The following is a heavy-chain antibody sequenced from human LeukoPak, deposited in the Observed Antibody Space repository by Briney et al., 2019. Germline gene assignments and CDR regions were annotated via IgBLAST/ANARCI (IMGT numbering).Heavy chain of an antibody. CDR2: ISDTGVYT. Sequence: GGSLRLSCAASGFTFSAYAMSWVRQAPGKGLEWVSAISDTGVYTYYADSVKGRFTISRDNSKNTLYLQTNSLRAEDTAVYYCAKDLVATIFRGSVQPGNWGQGTLVTVSS. J-gene: IGHJ4*02. V-gene: IGHV3-23*01. CDR3: AKDLVATIFRGSVQPGN. D-gene: IGHD5-12*01. CDR1: GFTFSAYA.